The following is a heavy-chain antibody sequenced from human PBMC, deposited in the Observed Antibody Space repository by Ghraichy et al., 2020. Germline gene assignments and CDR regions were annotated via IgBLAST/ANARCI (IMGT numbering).Heavy chain of an antibody. J-gene: IGHJ4*02. V-gene: IGHV4-34*01. Sequence: SQTLSLTCAVYGGSFSGYYWSWIRQPPGKGLEWIGEINHSGSTNYNPSLKSRVTISVDTSKNQFSLKLSSVTAADTAVYYCARGPLRVRGSWYANYWGQGTLVTVSS. CDR2: INHSGST. CDR3: ARGPLRVRGSWYANY. D-gene: IGHD6-13*01. CDR1: GGSFSGYY.